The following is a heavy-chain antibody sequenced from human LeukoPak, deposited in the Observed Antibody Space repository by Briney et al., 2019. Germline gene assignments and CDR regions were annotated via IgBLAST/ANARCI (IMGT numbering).Heavy chain of an antibody. V-gene: IGHV4-59*08. D-gene: IGHD6-13*01. CDR1: GGSISSYY. CDR3: ASTATNIAAAGTFDH. CDR2: IYYSGST. J-gene: IGHJ4*02. Sequence: SETLSLTCTVSGGSISSYYWSWIRQPPGKGLEWIGYIYYSGSTNYNPSLKSRVTISVDTSKNQFSLKLSSVTAADTAVYYCASTATNIAAAGTFDHWGQGTLVTVSS.